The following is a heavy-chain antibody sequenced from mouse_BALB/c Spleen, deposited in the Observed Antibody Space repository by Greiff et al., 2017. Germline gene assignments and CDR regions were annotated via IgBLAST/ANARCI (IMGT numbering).Heavy chain of an antibody. D-gene: IGHD1-2*01. CDR1: GYSITSDYA. CDR3: ASGYDRYYAMDY. CDR2: ISYSGST. Sequence: VQLKESGPGLVKPSQSLSLTCTVTGYSITSDYAWNWIRQFPGNKLEWMGYISYSGSTSYNPSLKSRISITRDTSKNQFFLQLNSVTTEDTATYYCASGYDRYYAMDYWGQGTSVTVSS. V-gene: IGHV3-2*02. J-gene: IGHJ4*01.